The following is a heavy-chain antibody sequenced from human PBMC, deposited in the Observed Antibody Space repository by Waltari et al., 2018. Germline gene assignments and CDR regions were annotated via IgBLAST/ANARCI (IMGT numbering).Heavy chain of an antibody. V-gene: IGHV2-70*15. J-gene: IGHJ4*02. CDR3: ARILVNSAFHTTIDS. CDR2: VDWDDDK. D-gene: IGHD2-2*01. CDR1: GFSLSTTGMC. Sequence: QVTLRESGPALVKPTQTLTLTGPFSGFSLSTTGMCVGWIRQPPGKALEWLARVDWDDDKYYSTSLKTRLTISKDTSKSQVVLTMTYMDPMDTATYYCARILVNSAFHTTIDSWGQGTLVTVSS.